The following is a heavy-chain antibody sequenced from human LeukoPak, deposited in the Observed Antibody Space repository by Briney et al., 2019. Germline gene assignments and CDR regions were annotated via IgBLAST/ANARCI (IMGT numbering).Heavy chain of an antibody. D-gene: IGHD4-11*01. V-gene: IGHV3-23*01. Sequence: VRQAXGXXXEXVSSISGSGGSTYYADSVKGRFTISRDNSKNTLYLQMNSLRAEDTALYYCATKGTTVTTNYFDYWGQGTLVTVSS. CDR3: ATKGTTVTTNYFDY. CDR2: ISGSGGST. J-gene: IGHJ4*02.